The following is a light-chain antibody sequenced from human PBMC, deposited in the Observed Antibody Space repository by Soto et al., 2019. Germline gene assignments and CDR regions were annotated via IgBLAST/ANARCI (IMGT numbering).Light chain of an antibody. V-gene: IGLV2-23*02. CDR1: SSDVGSYNL. J-gene: IGLJ2*01. CDR3: CSYAGSSTNVE. Sequence: QSALTQPASVSGTPGQSITISCTGTSSDVGSYNLVSWYQQHPGKAPKLMIYEVSKRPSGVSNRFSGSKSGNTASLTISGLQAEDEADHYCCSYAGSSTNVEFGGGTKLTVL. CDR2: EVS.